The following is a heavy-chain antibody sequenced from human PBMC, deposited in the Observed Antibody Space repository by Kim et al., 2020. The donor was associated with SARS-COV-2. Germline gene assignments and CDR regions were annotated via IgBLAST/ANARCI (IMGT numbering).Heavy chain of an antibody. D-gene: IGHD3-16*01. Sequence: SQTLSLTCAVYVGSFSDSYWSWIRQPPGKGLEWIGEVNHGGRSNYIPSLKSRLTMSVDTSKNQFSLKLTSVTAADTAVYYCARRRFSRGTYNYYMDVWGK. V-gene: IGHV4-34*01. CDR3: ARRRFSRGTYNYYMDV. CDR2: VNHGGRS. CDR1: VGSFSDSY. J-gene: IGHJ6*03.